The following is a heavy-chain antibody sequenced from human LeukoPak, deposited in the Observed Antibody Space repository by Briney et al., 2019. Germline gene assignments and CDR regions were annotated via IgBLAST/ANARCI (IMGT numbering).Heavy chain of an antibody. CDR3: ARGGSLGDYFDY. CDR2: IKPDGSEK. J-gene: IGHJ4*02. V-gene: IGHV3-7*01. D-gene: IGHD3-16*01. CDR1: GFTFSNYW. Sequence: GGSLRLSCAASGFTFSNYWMTWVRQAPGKGLEWVALIKPDGSEKYYVDSVMGRFTISRDNAKNSLFLQMNSLRAEDTAVYYCARGGSLGDYFDYWGQGTLVTVSS.